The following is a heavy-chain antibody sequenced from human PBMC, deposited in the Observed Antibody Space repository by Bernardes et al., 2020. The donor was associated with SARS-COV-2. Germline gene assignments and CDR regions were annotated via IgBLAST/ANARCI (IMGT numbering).Heavy chain of an antibody. Sequence: SQPLSLTCTVSGASISSYYWNWIRQPPGQGLEWIGFMSYSGLTSYNPSLKSRVSISLDSSKSQFSLSLKSVTAADTAIYYCARGDRYDYDHFDYWGQGTLVSVSS. CDR1: GASISSYY. CDR2: MSYSGLT. V-gene: IGHV4-59*01. D-gene: IGHD4-17*01. J-gene: IGHJ4*02. CDR3: ARGDRYDYDHFDY.